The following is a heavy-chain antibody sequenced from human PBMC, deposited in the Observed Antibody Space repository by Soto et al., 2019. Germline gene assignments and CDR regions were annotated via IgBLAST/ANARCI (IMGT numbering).Heavy chain of an antibody. V-gene: IGHV3-23*01. CDR3: AKEEVLLWFGELLYDWFDP. Sequence: GGSLRLSCAPSGFTFSSYAMSWVRQAPGKGLEWVSAISGSGGSTYYADSVKGRFTISRDNSKNTLYLQMNSLRAEDTAVYYCAKEEVLLWFGELLYDWFDPWGQGTLVTVSS. CDR2: ISGSGGST. J-gene: IGHJ5*02. CDR1: GFTFSSYA. D-gene: IGHD3-10*01.